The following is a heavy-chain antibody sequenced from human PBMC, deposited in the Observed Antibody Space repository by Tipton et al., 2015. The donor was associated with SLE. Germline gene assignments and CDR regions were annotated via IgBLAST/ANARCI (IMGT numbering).Heavy chain of an antibody. CDR3: ARGQLGELDY. CDR1: GGSISSYY. V-gene: IGHV4-59*01. CDR2: IYYRGST. Sequence: TLSLTCTVSGGSISSYYWSWIRQPPGKGLEWIGYIYYRGSTNYNPSLKSRVTISVDTSKNQFSLKLSSVTAADTAVYYCARGQLGELDYWGQGTLVTVSS. J-gene: IGHJ4*02. D-gene: IGHD7-27*01.